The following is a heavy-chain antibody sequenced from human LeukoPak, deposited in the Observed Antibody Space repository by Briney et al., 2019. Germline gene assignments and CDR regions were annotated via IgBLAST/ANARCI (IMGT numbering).Heavy chain of an antibody. CDR2: INPNGGST. Sequence: ASVKVSCKASGFPFTSYYMHWVRQAPGQGLEWMGIINPNGGSTTYAQKFQGRVTMTRDMSTSTVYMELSSLRSDDTAVYYCAREYPADYVLGYWGQGTLVTVSS. CDR3: AREYPADYVLGY. D-gene: IGHD3-16*01. V-gene: IGHV1-46*01. CDR1: GFPFTSYY. J-gene: IGHJ4*02.